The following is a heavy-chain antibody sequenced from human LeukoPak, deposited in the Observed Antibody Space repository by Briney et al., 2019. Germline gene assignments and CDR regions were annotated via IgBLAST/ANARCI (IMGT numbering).Heavy chain of an antibody. CDR1: DGSVNSYY. CDR2: IYYNGNT. CDR3: ARGRSNYYGMDV. D-gene: IGHD1-26*01. Sequence: SETLSLTCSVSDGSVNSYYWDWIRRPLGKGLEWIGYIYYNGNTNYSPSLKSRVTMSVDTSKNLFSLKVSSVTAADTAVYYCARGRSNYYGMDVWGQGTTVTVSS. V-gene: IGHV4-59*02. J-gene: IGHJ6*02.